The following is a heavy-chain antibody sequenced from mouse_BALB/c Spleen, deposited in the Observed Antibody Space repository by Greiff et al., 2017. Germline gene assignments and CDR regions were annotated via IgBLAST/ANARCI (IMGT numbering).Heavy chain of an antibody. CDR2: ISYSGST. V-gene: IGHV3-2*02. Sequence: EVKLVESGPGLVKPSQSLSLTCTVTGYSITSDYAWNWIRQFPGNKLEWMGYISYSGSTSYNPSLKSRISITRDTSKNQFFLQLNSVTTEDTATYYCAREETWFAYWGQGTLVTVSA. CDR1: GYSITSDYA. J-gene: IGHJ3*01. CDR3: AREETWFAY.